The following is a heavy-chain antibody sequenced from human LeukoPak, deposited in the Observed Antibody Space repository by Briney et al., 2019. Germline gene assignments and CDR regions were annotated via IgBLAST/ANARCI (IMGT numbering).Heavy chain of an antibody. V-gene: IGHV6-1*01. CDR1: GDSVSSQSGA. CDR3: AHGLSGVGSNY. D-gene: IGHD3-10*01. Sequence: SQTLSLTCAISGDSVSSQSGAWNWIRQSPSRGLEWLGRTYYRSKWYYEYAVSLKSRVTMIPDTSKNQFFLQLSSVTPEDTAVYHCAHGLSGVGSNYWGQGTLVTVSS. CDR2: TYYRSKWYY. J-gene: IGHJ4*02.